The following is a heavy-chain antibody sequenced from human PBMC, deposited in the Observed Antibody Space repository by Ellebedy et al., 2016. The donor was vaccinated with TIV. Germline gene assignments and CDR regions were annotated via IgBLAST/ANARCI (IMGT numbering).Heavy chain of an antibody. CDR1: GFTFSSFA. J-gene: IGHJ4*02. Sequence: ETLSLTCAASGFTFSSFAMHWVRQAPGKGLEWLSVISSDGSNTYHADSVKGRFTITRDNSKNTLYLQMNRLRTEDTAVYFCAKGSSSGFTYDRVGFEYWGQGALVTVSS. CDR2: ISSDGSNT. V-gene: IGHV3-23*01. D-gene: IGHD3-22*01. CDR3: AKGSSSGFTYDRVGFEY.